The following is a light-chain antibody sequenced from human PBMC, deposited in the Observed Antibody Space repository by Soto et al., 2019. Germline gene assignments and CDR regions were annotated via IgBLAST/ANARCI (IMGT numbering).Light chain of an antibody. CDR1: QGVTTN. CDR2: DVS. Sequence: EIVMTQSPAALSVSPGERATLSCRAGQGVTTNFAWYQQKSGQSPRLLIYDVSIRATGVPARFSGTGSETDFTLTISGLQSEDSAVYYCQQYNNWPFRFGQWTR. CDR3: QQYNNWPFR. J-gene: IGKJ5*01. V-gene: IGKV3-15*01.